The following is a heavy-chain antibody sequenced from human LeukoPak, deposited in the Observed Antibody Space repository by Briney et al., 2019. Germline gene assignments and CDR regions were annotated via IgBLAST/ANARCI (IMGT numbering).Heavy chain of an antibody. CDR1: GFTFTNYG. D-gene: IGHD6-13*01. CDR2: ISFDGRNQ. CDR3: ARASSSSWFHFDY. V-gene: IGHV3-30*03. J-gene: IGHJ4*02. Sequence: GRSLRLSCAASGFTFTNYGMHWVRQAPGKGLEWVAVISFDGRNQYYADSVKGRFTVSRDNSKNTLYLQMNSLRGEDTAVYYCARASSSSWFHFDYWGQGTLVTVSS.